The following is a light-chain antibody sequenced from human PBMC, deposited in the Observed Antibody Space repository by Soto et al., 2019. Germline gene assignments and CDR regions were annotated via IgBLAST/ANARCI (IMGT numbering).Light chain of an antibody. V-gene: IGLV1-40*01. CDR2: GNS. Sequence: QSALTQPPSVSGAPGQRVTISFSGSSSNIGAGYDVNWYRQLPGTAPKLLIYGNSDRPSGVPDRFSGSKSGTSASLAITGLQAEDEADYFCQSYDRSLRTYVFGSGTKVTVL. CDR1: SSNIGAGYD. CDR3: QSYDRSLRTYV. J-gene: IGLJ1*01.